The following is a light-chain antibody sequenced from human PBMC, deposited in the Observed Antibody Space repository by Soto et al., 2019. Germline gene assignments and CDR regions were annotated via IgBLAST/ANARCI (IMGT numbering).Light chain of an antibody. J-gene: IGKJ1*01. CDR2: DAS. CDR1: QSFNRNY. V-gene: IGKV3-20*01. CDR3: QQYETSPRT. Sequence: EIVLTQFPDTLSLSPGERATLSCRASQSFNRNYLAWYQQKPGQAPRLLIYDASRRATGIPDRFSGSGSGTDFTLTISRLEPEDFAVYYCQQYETSPRTFGQGTKVEIK.